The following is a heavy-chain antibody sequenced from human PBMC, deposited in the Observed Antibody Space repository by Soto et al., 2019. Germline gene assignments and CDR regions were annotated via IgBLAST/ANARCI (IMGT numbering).Heavy chain of an antibody. J-gene: IGHJ6*02. V-gene: IGHV1-69*13. CDR2: IIPIFGTA. Sequence: ASVKVSCKASGGTFSSYAISWVLQAPGQGLEWMGGIIPIFGTANYAQKFQGRVTITADESTSTAYMELSSLRSEDTAVYYCAKATVVGYYYYGMDVWGQGTTVTVSS. CDR3: AKATVVGYYYYGMDV. CDR1: GGTFSSYA. D-gene: IGHD4-17*01.